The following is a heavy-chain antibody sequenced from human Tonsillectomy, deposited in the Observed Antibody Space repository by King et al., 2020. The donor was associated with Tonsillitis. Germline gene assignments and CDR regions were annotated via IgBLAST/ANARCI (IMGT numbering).Heavy chain of an antibody. V-gene: IGHV3-11*01. CDR1: GFTLSDYY. CDR3: ARDPSYSSGLYYFDC. J-gene: IGHJ4*02. D-gene: IGHD6-19*01. Sequence: VQLVESGGGLVKPGGSLRLSCAASGFTLSDYYMSWIRQAPGKGPEWGSYISSSGSNIYYADSVKGRFTISRDNAKNSLYLQMNSLRAEDTAVYYCARDPSYSSGLYYFDCWGQGTLVTVSS. CDR2: ISSSGSNI.